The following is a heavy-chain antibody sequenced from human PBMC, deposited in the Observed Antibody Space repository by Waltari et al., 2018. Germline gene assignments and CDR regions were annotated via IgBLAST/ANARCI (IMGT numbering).Heavy chain of an antibody. D-gene: IGHD1-7*01. CDR2: ISYDGSNK. CDR1: GFTFSSYA. Sequence: QVQLVESGGGVVQPGRSLRLSCAASGFTFSSYAMHWVRQAPGKGLEWVAVISYDGSNKYYADSVKGRFTISRDNSKNTLYLQMNSLRAEDTAVYYCARLELRGYWGQGTLVTVSS. V-gene: IGHV3-30-3*01. CDR3: ARLELRGY. J-gene: IGHJ4*02.